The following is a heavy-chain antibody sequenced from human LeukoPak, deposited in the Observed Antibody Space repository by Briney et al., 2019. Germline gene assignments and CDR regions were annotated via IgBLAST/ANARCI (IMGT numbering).Heavy chain of an antibody. CDR1: GDSISNYY. Sequence: SETLSLTCTVSGDSISNYYWNWIRQPPGKGLEWIGYVYYSGSTNYNPSLKSRVTISVDTSKTQFSLKLSSVTAADTAVYYCARRLKLATPRPGDAFDIWGQGTMVTVSS. V-gene: IGHV4-59*01. J-gene: IGHJ3*02. CDR3: ARRLKLATPRPGDAFDI. CDR2: VYYSGST. D-gene: IGHD1-1*01.